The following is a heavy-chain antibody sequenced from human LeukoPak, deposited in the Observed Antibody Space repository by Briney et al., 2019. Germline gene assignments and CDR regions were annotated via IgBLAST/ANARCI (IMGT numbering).Heavy chain of an antibody. CDR3: ARLGRRGIAVAGTSTSPMDV. D-gene: IGHD6-19*01. V-gene: IGHV4-34*01. Sequence: SETLSLTCTVSGGSISTYYWSWIRQPPGKGLEWIGEINHSGSTNYNPSLKSRVTISVDTSKNQFSLKLSSVTAADTAVYYCARLGRRGIAVAGTSTSPMDVWGKGTTVTVSS. CDR1: GGSISTYY. J-gene: IGHJ6*03. CDR2: INHSGST.